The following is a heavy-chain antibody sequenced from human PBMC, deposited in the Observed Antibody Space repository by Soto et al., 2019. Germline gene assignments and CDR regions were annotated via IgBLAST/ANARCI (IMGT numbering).Heavy chain of an antibody. CDR2: INPNSGNI. CDR3: ARGRASGSYYLLDY. Sequence: GASVKVSCKASGNTFTSYDINWVRQATGHGLEWMGWINPNSGNIGYAQKFQGRVTMTRDTAIRTAYMEVSRLRSDDTAVYYCARGRASGSYYLLDYWGPGTLVTVS. D-gene: IGHD3-10*01. CDR1: GNTFTSYD. V-gene: IGHV1-8*01. J-gene: IGHJ4*02.